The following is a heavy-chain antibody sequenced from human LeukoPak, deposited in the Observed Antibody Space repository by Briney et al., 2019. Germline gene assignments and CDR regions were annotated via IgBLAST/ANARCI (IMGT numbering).Heavy chain of an antibody. CDR2: IYYSGST. J-gene: IGHJ5*02. D-gene: IGHD3-16*01. CDR3: ARGSFRGARAFDPHNWFDP. V-gene: IGHV4-39*07. Sequence: SETLSLTCTVSGGSSSSSSYYWGWIRPPPGKGLEWIGSIYYSGSTYYNPSLKSRVTISVDTSKNQFSLKLSSVTAADTAVYYCARGSFRGARAFDPHNWFDPWGQGTLVTVSS. CDR1: GGSSSSSSYY.